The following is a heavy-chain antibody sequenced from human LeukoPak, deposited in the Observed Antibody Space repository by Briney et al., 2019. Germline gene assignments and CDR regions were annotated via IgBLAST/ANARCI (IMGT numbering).Heavy chain of an antibody. J-gene: IGHJ4*02. Sequence: SETLSLTCAVYGGSFSGYYWSWIRQPPGKGLEWIGEINHSGSTNYNPSLKSRVTISVDTSKNQFSLKLSSVTAADTAVYYCARGYSPVVVVAATVYFDYWGQGTLVTSPQ. CDR1: GGSFSGYY. V-gene: IGHV4-34*01. CDR2: INHSGST. CDR3: ARGYSPVVVVAATVYFDY. D-gene: IGHD2-15*01.